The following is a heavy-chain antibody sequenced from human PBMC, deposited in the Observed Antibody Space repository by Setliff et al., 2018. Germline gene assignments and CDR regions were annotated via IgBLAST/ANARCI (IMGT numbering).Heavy chain of an antibody. Sequence: GASVKVSCKASGYTFTGYYMHWVRQAPGQGLEWMGWINPNSGGTNYAQKFQGRVTMTRDTSISTAYMELNRLRSDDKAVYYCARTIVGGATRLDYWGLGTLVTVSS. V-gene: IGHV1-2*02. J-gene: IGHJ4*02. D-gene: IGHD1-26*01. CDR1: GYTFTGYY. CDR3: ARTIVGGATRLDY. CDR2: INPNSGGT.